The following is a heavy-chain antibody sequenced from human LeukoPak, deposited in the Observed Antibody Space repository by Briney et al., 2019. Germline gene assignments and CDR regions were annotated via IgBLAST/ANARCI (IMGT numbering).Heavy chain of an antibody. D-gene: IGHD1-1*01. CDR1: GYTLTELS. V-gene: IGHV1-24*01. J-gene: IGHJ4*02. Sequence: ASVKVSCKVSGYTLTELSMHWVRQAPGKGLEWMGGFDPEDGETIYAQKFQGRVTMTTDTSTSTAYMELRSLRSDDTAVYYCARDHNWVVDYWGQGTLVTVSP. CDR2: FDPEDGET. CDR3: ARDHNWVVDY.